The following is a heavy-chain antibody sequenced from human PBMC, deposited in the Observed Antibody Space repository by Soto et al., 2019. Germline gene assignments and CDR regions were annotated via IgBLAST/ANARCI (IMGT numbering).Heavy chain of an antibody. CDR2: INPNSGGT. CDR3: ARSTLSGGDCYLFKCNSPRNGMDV. CDR1: GYTFTGYY. V-gene: IGHV1-2*02. Sequence: ASVKVSCKASGYTFTGYYMHWVRQAPGQGLEWMGWINPNSGGTNYAQKFQGRVTMTRDTSISTAYMELSRLRSDDTAVYYCARSTLSGGDCYLFKCNSPRNGMDVWGQGTTVTVSS. J-gene: IGHJ6*02. D-gene: IGHD2-21*02.